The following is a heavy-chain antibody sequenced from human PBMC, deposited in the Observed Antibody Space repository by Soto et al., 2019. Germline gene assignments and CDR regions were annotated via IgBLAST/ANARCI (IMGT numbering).Heavy chain of an antibody. CDR1: GGSISSGGYY. Sequence: KASETLSLTCTVSGGSISSGGYYWSWIRQHPGKGLEWIGYIYYSGSTYYNPSLKSRVTISVDTSKNQFSLKLSSVTAADTAVYYCALAKSSFWSGYFDYWGQGTLVTVSS. J-gene: IGHJ4*02. D-gene: IGHD3-3*01. CDR2: IYYSGST. V-gene: IGHV4-31*03. CDR3: ALAKSSFWSGYFDY.